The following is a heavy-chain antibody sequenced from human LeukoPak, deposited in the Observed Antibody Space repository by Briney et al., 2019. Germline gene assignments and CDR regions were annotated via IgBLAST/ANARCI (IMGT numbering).Heavy chain of an antibody. Sequence: GGSLRLSCAASGFTFDDYGMSWVRQAPGKGLEWVSGINWNGGSTGYADSVKGRFTISRDNAKNSLYLQMNSLRAEDTAVYYCAKDLEGGSYPAYFDYWGQGTLVTVSS. CDR1: GFTFDDYG. D-gene: IGHD1-26*01. CDR2: INWNGGST. J-gene: IGHJ4*02. V-gene: IGHV3-20*04. CDR3: AKDLEGGSYPAYFDY.